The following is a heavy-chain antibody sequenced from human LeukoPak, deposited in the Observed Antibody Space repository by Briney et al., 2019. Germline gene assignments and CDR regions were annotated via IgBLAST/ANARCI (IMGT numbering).Heavy chain of an antibody. V-gene: IGHV3-30*04. CDR3: ARDGDYDILTGYYWMGYFDY. D-gene: IGHD3-9*01. CDR2: ISYDGSNK. J-gene: IGHJ4*02. CDR1: GFTFSSYA. Sequence: GGSLRLSCAASGFTFSSYAMHWVRQAPGKGLEWVAVISYDGSNKYYADSVKGRFTISRDNSKNTLYLQMNSLRAEDTAVYYCARDGDYDILTGYYWMGYFDYWGQGTLVTVSS.